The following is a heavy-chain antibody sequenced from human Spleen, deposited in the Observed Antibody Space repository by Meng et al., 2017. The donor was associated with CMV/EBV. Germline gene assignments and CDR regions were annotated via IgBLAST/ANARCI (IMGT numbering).Heavy chain of an antibody. CDR1: GYTFMDYG. D-gene: IGHD6-6*01. Sequence: SCKASGYTFMDYGITWVRQAPGKGLEWMGWISPYNRNTNYAQGLQGRVTMTADTSTTTAYMMLRSLTSDDTAVYYCARLDYSTSSCGHWGQGTLVTVSS. J-gene: IGHJ4*02. CDR2: ISPYNRNT. V-gene: IGHV1-18*01. CDR3: ARLDYSTSSCGH.